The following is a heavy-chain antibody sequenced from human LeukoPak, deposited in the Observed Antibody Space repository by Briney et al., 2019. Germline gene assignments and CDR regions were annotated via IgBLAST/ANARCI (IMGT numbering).Heavy chain of an antibody. V-gene: IGHV1-18*01. CDR2: ISAYNGNT. D-gene: IGHD3-22*01. Sequence: AAVKVSCKASGYTFTSYVISWVRQAAGQGLEWMGWISAYNGNTNYAQKLQGRVTMTTDTSTSTTYMELRSLRSDDTAVYYCARDGDDDYYDSSGYGYWGQGTLVTVSS. CDR1: GYTFTSYV. CDR3: ARDGDDDYYDSSGYGY. J-gene: IGHJ4*02.